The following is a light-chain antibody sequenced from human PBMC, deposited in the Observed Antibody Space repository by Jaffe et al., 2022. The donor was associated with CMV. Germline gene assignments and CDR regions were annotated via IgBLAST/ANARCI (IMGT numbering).Light chain of an antibody. CDR2: DVS. J-gene: IGLJ2*01. CDR3: SSYATSSTTVL. V-gene: IGLV2-14*03. CDR1: SSDVANYNY. Sequence: QSALTQPASVSGSPGQSITISCSGGSSDVANYNYVSWYQQQHPGQAPKLMIYDVSNRPSGVSNRFSGSKSGDTASLTISGLQAEDEADYYCSSYATSSTTVLFGGGTKLTVL.